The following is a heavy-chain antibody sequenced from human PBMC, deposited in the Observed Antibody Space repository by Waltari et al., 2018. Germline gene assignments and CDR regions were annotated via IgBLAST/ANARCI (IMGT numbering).Heavy chain of an antibody. CDR1: GYSISSGYY. CDR2: IYHSGST. CDR3: ATVGGSIDY. V-gene: IGHV4-38-2*01. J-gene: IGHJ4*02. D-gene: IGHD1-26*01. Sequence: QVQLQESGPGLVKPSETLSLTCAVSGYSISSGYYWGWIRQPPGKGLEWIGSIYHSGSTYYNPLLKSRVTISVDTSKNQFSLKLSSVTAADTAVYYCATVGGSIDYWGQGTLVTVSS.